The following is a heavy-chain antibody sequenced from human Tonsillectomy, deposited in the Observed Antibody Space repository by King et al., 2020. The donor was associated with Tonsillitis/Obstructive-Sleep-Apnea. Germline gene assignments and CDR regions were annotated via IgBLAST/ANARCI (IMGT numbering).Heavy chain of an antibody. J-gene: IGHJ3*02. CDR1: GFTFNIYT. D-gene: IGHD4-17*01. Sequence: VRLVESGGGLVQPGGSLRLSCAASGFTFNIYTMNWVRQAPGKGLEWVSSMTGTGFSTYYADSVRGRFTISRDNSKSTLHLQMSSLRADDTAVYFCAKGHGDDDAFDIWGQGTMVTVSS. CDR2: MTGTGFST. CDR3: AKGHGDDDAFDI. V-gene: IGHV3-23*04.